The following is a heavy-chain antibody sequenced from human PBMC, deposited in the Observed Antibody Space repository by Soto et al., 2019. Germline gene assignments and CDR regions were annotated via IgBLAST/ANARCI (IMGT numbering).Heavy chain of an antibody. CDR3: ARDTYYCRSTSCYINYGMDV. CDR1: GGSISSGDYY. Sequence: QVQLQESGPGLVKPSQTLSLTCTVSGGSISSGDYYWSWIRQPPGKGLEWIGYIYYSGSTYYNPSLKSRVTISVDTSKNQFPLKLSSVTAADTAVYYCARDTYYCRSTSCYINYGMDVWGQGTTVTVSS. V-gene: IGHV4-30-4*01. D-gene: IGHD2-2*02. CDR2: IYYSGST. J-gene: IGHJ6*02.